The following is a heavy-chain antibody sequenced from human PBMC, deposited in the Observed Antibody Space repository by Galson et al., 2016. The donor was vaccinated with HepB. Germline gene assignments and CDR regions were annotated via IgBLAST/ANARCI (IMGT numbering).Heavy chain of an antibody. V-gene: IGHV1-18*04. CDR1: GYTFTSYG. CDR2: ISAYNGNT. Sequence: SVKVSCKASGYTFTSYGISWARQAPGQGLEWMGWISAYNGNTNDAQELQGRVTMTTDTSTSTAYMELRSLRSDDTAVYYCARVPFYSSSLFDYWGQGTLVTVSS. CDR3: ARVPFYSSSLFDY. D-gene: IGHD6-13*01. J-gene: IGHJ4*02.